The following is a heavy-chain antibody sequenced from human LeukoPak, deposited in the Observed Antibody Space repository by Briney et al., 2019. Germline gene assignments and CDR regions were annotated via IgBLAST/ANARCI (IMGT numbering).Heavy chain of an antibody. CDR1: GFTFSSYA. V-gene: IGHV3-23*01. Sequence: GGSLRLSCAASGFTFSSYAMSWVRQAPGKGLGWVSAISGSGGSTYYADSVKGRFTISRDNSKNTLYLQMNSLRAEDTAVYYCAKTRIAVAGTDLLPAFDYWGQGTLVTVSS. D-gene: IGHD6-19*01. J-gene: IGHJ4*02. CDR2: ISGSGGST. CDR3: AKTRIAVAGTDLLPAFDY.